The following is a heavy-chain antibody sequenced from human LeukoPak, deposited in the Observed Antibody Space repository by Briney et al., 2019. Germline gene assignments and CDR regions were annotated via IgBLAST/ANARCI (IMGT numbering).Heavy chain of an antibody. J-gene: IGHJ4*02. Sequence: GGSLRLSCAASGFTFSDYYMSWIRQAPGKGLEWVSYISSSGSTIYYADSAKGRFTISRDNAKNSLYLQMNSLRAEDTAVYYCARADDSSSGYFDYWGQGTLVTVSS. CDR3: ARADDSSSGYFDY. CDR1: GFTFSDYY. CDR2: ISSSGSTI. D-gene: IGHD6-6*01. V-gene: IGHV3-11*04.